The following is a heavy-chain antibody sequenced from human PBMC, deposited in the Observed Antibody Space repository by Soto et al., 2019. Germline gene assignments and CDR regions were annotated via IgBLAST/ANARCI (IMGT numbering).Heavy chain of an antibody. V-gene: IGHV1-58*01. J-gene: IGHJ4*02. CDR3: AAEATELRYFDWYNFDY. CDR2: IVVGSGNT. Sequence: SVKVSYKASGFTFTSSAVQWVRQARGQRLEWIGWIVVGSGNTNYAQKFQERVTITRDMSTSTAYMELSSLRSEDTAVYYCAAEATELRYFDWYNFDYWGQGTLVTVSS. CDR1: GFTFTSSA. D-gene: IGHD3-9*01.